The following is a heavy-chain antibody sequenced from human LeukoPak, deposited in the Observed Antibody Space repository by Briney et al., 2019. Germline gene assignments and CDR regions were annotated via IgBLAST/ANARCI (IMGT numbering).Heavy chain of an antibody. V-gene: IGHV4-39*07. J-gene: IGHJ4*02. CDR1: GGSISTSNYY. D-gene: IGHD2-2*02. CDR2: IFYSGST. Sequence: KPSETLSLTCTVSGGSISTSNYYWGWIRQPPGKGLEWIGNIFYSGSTYYSPSLKSRVTISLDTSRNQFSLKLNSVTAADTAVYYCARVNTSYYFDYWGQGTLVTVSS. CDR3: ARVNTSYYFDY.